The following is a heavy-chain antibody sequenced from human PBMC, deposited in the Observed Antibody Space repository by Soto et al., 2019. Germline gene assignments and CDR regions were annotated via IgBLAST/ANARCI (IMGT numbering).Heavy chain of an antibody. CDR2: ISSSGGTT. CDR3: ALRYCSRTTCPPLNSYFYMDV. V-gene: IGHV3-23*01. Sequence: GGSLRLSCAASGITFSNYAMTWVRQAPGKGLEWVSGISSSGGTTFYAGSVKGRFAISRDNSKNTLYLQMNSLRAEDTAVYYCALRYCSRTTCPPLNSYFYMDVWGKGTTVTVSS. CDR1: GITFSNYA. J-gene: IGHJ6*03. D-gene: IGHD2-2*01.